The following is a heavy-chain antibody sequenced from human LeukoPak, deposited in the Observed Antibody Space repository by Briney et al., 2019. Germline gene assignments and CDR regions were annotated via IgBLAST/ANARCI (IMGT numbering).Heavy chain of an antibody. CDR3: AKDVVRSVAVTGFDY. J-gene: IGHJ4*02. Sequence: GGSLRLSCAASGFTFSSYAMSWVRQAPGKGLEWVSAISGSGGSTHYADSVKGRFTISRDNSKNTLYLQMNSLRAEDTAVYYCAKDVVRSVAVTGFDYWGQGTLVTVSS. V-gene: IGHV3-23*01. CDR1: GFTFSSYA. CDR2: ISGSGGST. D-gene: IGHD6-19*01.